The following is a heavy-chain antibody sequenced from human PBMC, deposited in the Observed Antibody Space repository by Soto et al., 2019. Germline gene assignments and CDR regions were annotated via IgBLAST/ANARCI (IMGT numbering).Heavy chain of an antibody. Sequence: QVQVVQSGAEVKKPGASVKVACKASGYSFDTFGMSWVRQAPGQGLEWMGWISIEKGDTNSAQKFQDRVTMTTDTSTSTAYMELRSLTSDGTAVNYCARCYCSVGSCFTCWHFDLWGRGTLVTVSS. CDR1: GYSFDTFG. J-gene: IGHJ2*01. D-gene: IGHD2-15*01. CDR2: ISIEKGDT. CDR3: ARCYCSVGSCFTCWHFDL. V-gene: IGHV1-18*01.